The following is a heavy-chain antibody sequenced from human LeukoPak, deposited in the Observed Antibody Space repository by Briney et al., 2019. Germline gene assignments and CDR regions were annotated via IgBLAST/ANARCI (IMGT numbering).Heavy chain of an antibody. CDR1: GHSFTNYW. J-gene: IGHJ5*02. D-gene: IGHD3-3*01. Sequence: GESLKISCQAPGHSFTNYWIGWWRQTPGKVLEWMGIIRPHDSYTKYSPSFQGQFTISANKSISTVYLQWSSLQASDPAMYYCARRFYYDPEFDPWGQGTLVTVSS. CDR3: ARRFYYDPEFDP. V-gene: IGHV5-51*01. CDR2: IRPHDSYT.